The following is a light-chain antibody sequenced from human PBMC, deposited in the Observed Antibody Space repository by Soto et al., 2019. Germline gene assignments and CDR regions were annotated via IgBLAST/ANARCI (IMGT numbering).Light chain of an antibody. Sequence: DIQMTQSPSSLSASVGDRVTITCQASQDISNYLNWYQQKPGKAPKLLIYDASNLETGVPSRFSGSGSGTDFTFTISSLQAEDIATYYCQQYDNPPITFGPGTKVDIK. CDR1: QDISNY. J-gene: IGKJ3*01. V-gene: IGKV1-33*01. CDR3: QQYDNPPIT. CDR2: DAS.